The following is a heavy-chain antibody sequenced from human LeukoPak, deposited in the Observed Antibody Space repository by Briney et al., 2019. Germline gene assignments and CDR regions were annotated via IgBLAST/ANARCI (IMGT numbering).Heavy chain of an antibody. CDR1: GFTFSSYA. CDR3: ARENIVVVTAIRDAFDI. V-gene: IGHV3-23*01. CDR2: ITGSAART. Sequence: GGSLRLSCAASGFTFSSYAMTWVRQAPGKGLEWVSSITGSAARTYYADSVKGRFTISRDNSKNTLYLQMNSLRDEDTAVYYCARENIVVVTAIRDAFDIWGQGTMVTVSS. J-gene: IGHJ3*02. D-gene: IGHD2-21*02.